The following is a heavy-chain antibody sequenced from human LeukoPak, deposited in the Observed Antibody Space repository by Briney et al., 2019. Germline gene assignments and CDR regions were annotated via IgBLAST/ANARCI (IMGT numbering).Heavy chain of an antibody. Sequence: SETLSLTCTVSGGSISNYYWSWIRQPPGKGLEWIGFIYYSGTTHYNPSLKSRVTMSVATSNNQFSLRPSSVTAADMATYYCARHSGASPHYFDYWGQGALVTVSS. CDR1: GGSISNYY. V-gene: IGHV4-59*08. D-gene: IGHD1-26*01. CDR2: IYYSGTT. CDR3: ARHSGASPHYFDY. J-gene: IGHJ4*02.